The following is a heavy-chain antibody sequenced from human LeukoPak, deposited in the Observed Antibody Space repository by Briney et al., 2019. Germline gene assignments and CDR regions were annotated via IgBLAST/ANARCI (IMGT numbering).Heavy chain of an antibody. J-gene: IGHJ4*02. CDR2: ISGSGDST. V-gene: IGHV3-23*01. CDR3: AKEGEMATIYYFDY. Sequence: GGSLRLSCAASGFTFSSYAMSWVRQAPGKGLEWVSVISGSGDSTYYADSVKGRFTTSRDNSKNTLYLQMNSLRAEDTAVYYCAKEGEMATIYYFDYWGQGTLVTVSS. CDR1: GFTFSSYA. D-gene: IGHD5-24*01.